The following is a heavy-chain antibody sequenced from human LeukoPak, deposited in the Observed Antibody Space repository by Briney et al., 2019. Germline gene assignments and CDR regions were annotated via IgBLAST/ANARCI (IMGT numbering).Heavy chain of an antibody. D-gene: IGHD5-18*01. J-gene: IGHJ4*02. CDR3: ARDVLGLIQLWFFDY. Sequence: GGSLRLSCAASGFTFADYAMHWVRQVPGKGREWVSGITWNSGSIGYADSVKGRFTIYRDNAKNSLYLQMNSLRAEDTALYYCARDVLGLIQLWFFDYWGQGTLVTVSS. CDR2: ITWNSGSI. CDR1: GFTFADYA. V-gene: IGHV3-9*01.